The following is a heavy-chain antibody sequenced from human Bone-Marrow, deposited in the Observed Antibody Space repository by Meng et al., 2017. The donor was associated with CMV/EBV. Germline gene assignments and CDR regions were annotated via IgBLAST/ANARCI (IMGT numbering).Heavy chain of an antibody. D-gene: IGHD3-22*01. V-gene: IGHV1-2*02. CDR1: GYTFTGYY. CDR3: ARDHYYASSGYSNAFNI. CDR2: INPNSGGT. Sequence: ASVKVSCKASGYTFTGYYMYWVRQAPGQGLEWMGWINPNSGGTNYAQKFQGRVTMTRDTSISTAYMELSSLRSDDTAVYYCARDHYYASSGYSNAFNIWARGTMATFSS. J-gene: IGHJ3*02.